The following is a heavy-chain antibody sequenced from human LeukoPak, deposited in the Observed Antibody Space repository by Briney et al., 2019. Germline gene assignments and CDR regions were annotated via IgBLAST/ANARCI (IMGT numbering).Heavy chain of an antibody. V-gene: IGHV4-59*05. D-gene: IGHD1-26*01. CDR2: IYYSGST. CDR3: AGGLVGSAAIWFDP. J-gene: IGHJ5*02. Sequence: SETLSLTCTVSGGSISSYYWSWIRQPPGKGLEWIGSIYYSGSTYYNPSLKSRVTISVDTSKNQFSLKLSSVTAADTAVYYCAGGLVGSAAIWFDPWGQGTLVTVSS. CDR1: GGSISSYY.